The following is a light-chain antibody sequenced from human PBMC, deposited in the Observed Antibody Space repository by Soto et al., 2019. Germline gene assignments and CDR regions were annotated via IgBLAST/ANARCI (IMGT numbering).Light chain of an antibody. CDR2: DAS. J-gene: IGKJ4*01. CDR3: HQRSNWPPFT. Sequence: DIVLTQSPVTLSLSPGERATLSCRASQSISNFLAWYQQKPGQAPRLLIYDASKRATDIPDRFIGSGSGTDFTLTISSLEPEDFAVYYCHQRSNWPPFTFGGGTKVDIK. CDR1: QSISNF. V-gene: IGKV3-11*01.